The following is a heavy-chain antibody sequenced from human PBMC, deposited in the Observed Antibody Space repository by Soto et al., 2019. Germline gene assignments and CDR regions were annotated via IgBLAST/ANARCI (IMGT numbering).Heavy chain of an antibody. CDR3: ARVPDR. CDR2: IYHIGIX. CDR1: GGSIRSVGYS. V-gene: IGHV4-30-2*01. Sequence: SETLSRTSVASGGSIRSVGYSWSWIRQPPGKCHEWIGYIYHIGIXXYNPSLKXXVTISVERSKXQFSLXRISVTSADTAVYYCARVPDRWGQGTLVTVSS. D-gene: IGHD2-2*01. J-gene: IGHJ5*02.